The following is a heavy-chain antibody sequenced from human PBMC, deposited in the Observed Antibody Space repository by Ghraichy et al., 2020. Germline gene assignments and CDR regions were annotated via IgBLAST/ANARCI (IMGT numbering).Heavy chain of an antibody. J-gene: IGHJ4*02. Sequence: SGPTLVKHTQTLTLTCTFSGFSLSTREMCVTWIRKPPGKALEWLALIEWDEDKYYRTSLKTRLTISKDTSKNQVVLTMTNMDPVDTATYYGARRYSYGHDEYYFDYWGQGTLVTVSS. D-gene: IGHD5-18*01. CDR1: GFSLSTREMC. CDR3: ARRYSYGHDEYYFDY. V-gene: IGHV2-70*01. CDR2: IEWDEDK.